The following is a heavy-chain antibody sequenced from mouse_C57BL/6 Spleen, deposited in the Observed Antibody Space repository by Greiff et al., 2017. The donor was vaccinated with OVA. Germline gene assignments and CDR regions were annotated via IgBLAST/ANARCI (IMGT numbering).Heavy chain of an antibody. J-gene: IGHJ4*01. D-gene: IGHD1-1*01. CDR1: GYTFTSYW. V-gene: IGHV1-55*01. CDR2: IYPGSGST. Sequence: VQLQQPGAELVKPGASVKMSCKASGYTFTSYWITWVKQRPGQGLEWIGDIYPGSGSTNYNEKFKSKATLTVDTSSSTAYVQLSSLTSEDSAVYYCAREEDDGSSGDYYAMDDWGQGTSVTVAS. CDR3: AREEDDGSSGDYYAMDD.